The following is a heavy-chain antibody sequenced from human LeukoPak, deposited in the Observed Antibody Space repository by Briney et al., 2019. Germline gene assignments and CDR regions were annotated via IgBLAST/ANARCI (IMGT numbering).Heavy chain of an antibody. D-gene: IGHD2-8*02. CDR2: ISGSGGST. CDR3: AKEDAYCSGGVCPIDY. V-gene: IGHV3-23*01. CDR1: GFTFSSYA. J-gene: IGHJ4*02. Sequence: GGSLRLSCAAFGFTFSSYAMNGVRQAPGKGLEWVSTISGSGGSTYYADSVKGRFTISRDNSKNTLYLQINSLRAEDTAVYYCAKEDAYCSGGVCPIDYWGQGTLVTVSS.